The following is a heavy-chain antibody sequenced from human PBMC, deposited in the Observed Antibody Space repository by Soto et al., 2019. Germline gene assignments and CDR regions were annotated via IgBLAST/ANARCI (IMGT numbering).Heavy chain of an antibody. D-gene: IGHD5-12*01. J-gene: IGHJ4*02. V-gene: IGHV1-69*02. CDR1: GGTFSSYT. Sequence: QVQLVQSGAEVKKPGSSVKVSCKASGGTFSSYTISWVRQAPGQGLEWMGSIIPILGIANYAQKFQGRVTITADKSTSTAYMERSSLRSEDTAVYYCARNPKAGGYDLSDWGQGTLVTVAS. CDR3: ARNPKAGGYDLSD. CDR2: IIPILGIA.